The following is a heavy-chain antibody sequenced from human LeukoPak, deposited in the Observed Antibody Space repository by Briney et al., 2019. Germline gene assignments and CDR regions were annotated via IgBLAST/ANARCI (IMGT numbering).Heavy chain of an antibody. Sequence: SETLSLTCTVSGGSISSYYWSWIRQPPGKGLEWIGYIYYSGSTNYNPSLKSRVTISVDTSKNQFSLKLSSVTAADTAVYYCARVYSSGYYLYFHYWGQGTLVTVSS. D-gene: IGHD3-22*01. CDR1: GGSISSYY. J-gene: IGHJ4*02. CDR2: IYYSGST. CDR3: ARVYSSGYYLYFHY. V-gene: IGHV4-59*01.